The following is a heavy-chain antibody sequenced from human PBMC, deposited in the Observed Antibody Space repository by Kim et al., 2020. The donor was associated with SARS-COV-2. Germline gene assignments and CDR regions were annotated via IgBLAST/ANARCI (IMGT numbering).Heavy chain of an antibody. CDR2: IGTAGDT. V-gene: IGHV3-13*01. J-gene: IGHJ4*02. Sequence: GGSLRLSCAASGFTFSSYDMHWVRQATGKGLEWVSAIGTAGDTYYPGSVKGRFTISRENAKNSLYLQMNSLRAGDTAVYYCARGGGSGSYYLGYWGQGTLVTVSS. CDR3: ARGGGSGSYYLGY. D-gene: IGHD3-10*01. CDR1: GFTFSSYD.